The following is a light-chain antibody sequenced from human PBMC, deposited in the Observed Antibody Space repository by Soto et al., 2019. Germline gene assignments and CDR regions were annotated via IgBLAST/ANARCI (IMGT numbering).Light chain of an antibody. CDR1: SSNIGAGYD. CDR2: GNS. V-gene: IGLV1-40*01. CDR3: HSYDSSLTALVI. J-gene: IGLJ2*01. Sequence: QSVLTQPPSVSGARGQGVTISCTGSSSNIGAGYDVHWYQQLPGTAPKLLIYGNSNRPSGVPDRFSGSKSGTSASLAITGLQAEDEALYYCHSYDSSLTALVIFGGGTKLTVL.